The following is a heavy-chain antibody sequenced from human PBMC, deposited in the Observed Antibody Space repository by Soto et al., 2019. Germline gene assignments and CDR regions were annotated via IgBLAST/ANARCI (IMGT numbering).Heavy chain of an antibody. CDR2: TDPSGSQT. V-gene: IGHV5-10-1*01. CDR1: GYSFAGYW. Sequence: GGSLKISCNGSGYSFAGYWITWVRQKPGKGLEWVGRTDPSGSQTYYSPSFRGHVTISVTKSITTVFLQWSSLRASDTAMYYCARQIYDSDTGPNFQYYFDSWGQGTPVTVSS. J-gene: IGHJ4*02. CDR3: ARQIYDSDTGPNFQYYFDS. D-gene: IGHD3-22*01.